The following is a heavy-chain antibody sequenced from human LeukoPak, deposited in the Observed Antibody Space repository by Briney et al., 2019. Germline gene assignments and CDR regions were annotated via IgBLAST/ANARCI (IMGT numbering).Heavy chain of an antibody. CDR1: GFTFSSYG. Sequence: GGSLRLSCAASGFTFSSYGMHWVRQAPGKGLEWVAVIWYDGSNKYYADSVKGRFTISRDNSKNTLYLQMNSLRAEDTAVYYCARDRFSTMISPLDIWGQGTMVTVSS. V-gene: IGHV3-33*01. CDR3: ARDRFSTMISPLDI. J-gene: IGHJ3*02. D-gene: IGHD3-22*01. CDR2: IWYDGSNK.